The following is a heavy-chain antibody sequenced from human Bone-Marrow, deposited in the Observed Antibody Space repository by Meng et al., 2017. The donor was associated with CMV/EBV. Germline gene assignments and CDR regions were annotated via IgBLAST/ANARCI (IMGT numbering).Heavy chain of an antibody. CDR1: GGSVSSSNW. CDR3: ARRGYSYDLDYYYGLYV. V-gene: IGHV4-4*02. D-gene: IGHD5-18*01. CDR2: IYHSGST. J-gene: IGHJ6*02. Sequence: SETLSLTCAVPGGSVSSSNWWSWVRQPPGKGLEWIGEIYHSGSTNYNPSLKSRVNISVDKSKNQFSLKLSSVTAADTAVYYCARRGYSYDLDYYYGLYVWGQGTTVTVSS.